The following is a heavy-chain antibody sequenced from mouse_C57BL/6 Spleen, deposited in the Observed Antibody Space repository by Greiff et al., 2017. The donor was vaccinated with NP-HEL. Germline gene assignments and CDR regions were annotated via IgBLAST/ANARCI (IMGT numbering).Heavy chain of an antibody. J-gene: IGHJ1*03. D-gene: IGHD4-1*01. CDR2: ISSGGDYI. V-gene: IGHV5-9-1*02. Sequence: EVKLQESGEGLVKPGGSLKLSCAASGFTFSSYAMSWVRQTPEKRLEWVAYISSGGDYIYYADTVKGRFTISRDNARNTLYLQMSSLKSEDTAMYYCTRDPNWDWYFDVWGTGTTVTVSS. CDR1: GFTFSSYA. CDR3: TRDPNWDWYFDV.